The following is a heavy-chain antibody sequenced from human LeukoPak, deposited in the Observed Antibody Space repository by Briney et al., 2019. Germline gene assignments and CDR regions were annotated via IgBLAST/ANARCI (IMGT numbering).Heavy chain of an antibody. CDR1: GISVNTTYF. J-gene: IGHJ4*02. CDR2: IYHTGTT. V-gene: IGHV4-38-2*01. Sequence: SETLSLTCSVSGISVNTTYFWGWIRPAPGKGLEWIGSIYHTGTTDYNPSLKSRVTISVDTSKNQFSLKLSSVTAADTAVYYCARHSEYYYDSSGYFDYWGQGTLVTVSS. CDR3: ARHSEYYYDSSGYFDY. D-gene: IGHD3-22*01.